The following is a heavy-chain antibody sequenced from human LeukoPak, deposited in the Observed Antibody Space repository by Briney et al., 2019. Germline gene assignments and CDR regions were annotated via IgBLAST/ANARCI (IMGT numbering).Heavy chain of an antibody. J-gene: IGHJ4*02. D-gene: IGHD2-2*01. V-gene: IGHV4-4*07. CDR1: GGSIRSYY. CDR3: AREVRCSTTRCYGLFNY. CDR2: IYSSGSA. Sequence: SETLSLTCAVSGGSIRSYYWTWIRRPAGKGLEWIGHIYSSGSANYSPSLKSRVTMSVDTSKNQFSLKLSSVTAADTAVYYCAREVRCSTTRCYGLFNYWGQGTLVTVSS.